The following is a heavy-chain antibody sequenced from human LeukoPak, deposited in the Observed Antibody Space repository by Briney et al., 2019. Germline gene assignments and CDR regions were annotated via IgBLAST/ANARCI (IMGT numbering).Heavy chain of an antibody. CDR3: ARRDHTGRSHDWFDP. CDR2: LSDTGTT. J-gene: IGHJ5*02. V-gene: IGHV4-39*01. Sequence: SETLSLTCTVSGGSVSTISHFWDWVRQPPGKGLEWIVSLSDTGTTYYNPSLESRVTMSVDTSKNQFSPKLTSVTAADTAVYYCARRDHTGRSHDWFDPWGQGTLVTVSS. D-gene: IGHD1-14*01. CDR1: GGSVSTISHF.